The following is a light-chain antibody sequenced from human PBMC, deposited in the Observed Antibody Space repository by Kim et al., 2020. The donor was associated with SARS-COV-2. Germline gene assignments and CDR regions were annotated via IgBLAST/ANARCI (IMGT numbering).Light chain of an antibody. CDR2: GAS. CDR3: QQYGSSPYT. V-gene: IGKV3-20*01. J-gene: IGKJ2*01. CDR1: QSVSSNY. Sequence: EIVLTQSPGTLSLSPGERATLSCRASQSVSSNYLAWYQNKPGQAPRLLIFGASSRATGIPDRFSGSGSGTDFTLTISRLEPEDFAVYYCQQYGSSPYTFGQGTKLEI.